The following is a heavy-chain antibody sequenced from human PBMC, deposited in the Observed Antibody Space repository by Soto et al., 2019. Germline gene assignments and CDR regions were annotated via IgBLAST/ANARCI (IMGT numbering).Heavy chain of an antibody. CDR1: GGSVSSGSYY. CDR2: IYYSGST. CDR3: ARRYCTNGVCLGSFDY. D-gene: IGHD2-8*01. V-gene: IGHV4-61*01. J-gene: IGHJ4*02. Sequence: QVQLQESGPGLVKPSETLSLTCTVSGGSVSSGSYYWSWIRQPPGKGLEWIGYIYYSGSTNYNPSLKSRVTISVDTSKNQFSLKLGSVTAADTAVYYCARRYCTNGVCLGSFDYWGQGTLVTVSS.